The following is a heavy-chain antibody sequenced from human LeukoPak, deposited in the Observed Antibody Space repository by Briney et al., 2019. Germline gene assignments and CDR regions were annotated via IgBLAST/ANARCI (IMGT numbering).Heavy chain of an antibody. J-gene: IGHJ3*02. Sequence: SEILSLTCTVSGGSISSGGYYWSWIRQHPGKGLEWIGYIYYSGSTYYNPSLKSRVTISVDTSKNQFSLKLSSVTAADTAVYYCARVGRLGIAAAGRIAFDIWGQGTMVTVSS. CDR3: ARVGRLGIAAAGRIAFDI. D-gene: IGHD6-13*01. V-gene: IGHV4-31*03. CDR2: IYYSGST. CDR1: GGSISSGGYY.